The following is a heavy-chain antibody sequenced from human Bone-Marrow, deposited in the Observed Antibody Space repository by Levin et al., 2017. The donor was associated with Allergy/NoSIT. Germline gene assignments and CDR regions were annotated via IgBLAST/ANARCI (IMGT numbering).Heavy chain of an antibody. CDR2: IWSNGINK. Sequence: GGSLRLSCAASGFNFTTFGMHWVRQAPGKGLEWVAVIWSNGINKYYEDSVKGRFTISRDSSRNTMYLQMNSLRVEDTALYYCARDPRGADYFDYWGQGTLVTVSS. CDR3: ARDPRGADYFDY. V-gene: IGHV3-33*08. D-gene: IGHD3-10*01. CDR1: GFNFTTFG. J-gene: IGHJ4*02.